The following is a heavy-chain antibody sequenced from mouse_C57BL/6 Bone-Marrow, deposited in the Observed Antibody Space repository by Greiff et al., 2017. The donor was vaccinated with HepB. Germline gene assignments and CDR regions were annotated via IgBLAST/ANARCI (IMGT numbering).Heavy chain of an antibody. J-gene: IGHJ2*01. CDR3: ARGLHGSKGY. D-gene: IGHD1-1*01. CDR2: IHPNSGST. CDR1: GYTFTSYW. Sequence: QVQLQQPGAELVKPGASVKLSCKASGYTFTSYWMHWVKQRPGQGLEWIGMIHPNSGSTNYNEKVKSKATLTVDKSSSTAYMQLSSLTSEDSAVYYCARGLHGSKGYWGQGTTLTVSS. V-gene: IGHV1-64*01.